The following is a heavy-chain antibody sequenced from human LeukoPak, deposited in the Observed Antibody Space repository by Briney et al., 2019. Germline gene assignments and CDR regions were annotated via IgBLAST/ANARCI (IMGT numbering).Heavy chain of an antibody. CDR1: DDSISSYY. CDR3: ARGVSGSYYAFDY. Sequence: SETLSLTCTVSDDSISSYYWSWIRQPPGKGLEWIGYIYYSGSTNYNPSLKSRVTISVDTSKNQFSLKLSSVTAADTAVYYCARGVSGSYYAFDYWGQGTLVAVSS. J-gene: IGHJ4*02. V-gene: IGHV4-59*01. D-gene: IGHD3-10*01. CDR2: IYYSGST.